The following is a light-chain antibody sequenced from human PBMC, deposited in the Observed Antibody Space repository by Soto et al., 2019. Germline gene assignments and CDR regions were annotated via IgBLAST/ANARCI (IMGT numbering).Light chain of an antibody. CDR2: GAS. V-gene: IGKV3-20*01. J-gene: IGKJ2*01. CDR3: DHYGSSPPFT. CDR1: QTVSSSY. Sequence: EVVLTQSPGTLSLSPGERVTLSCGASQTVSSSYLDCYQQKTGHAPRLLIYGASNRATGIPASFGGSGSGPDFSLTINRREPEDFAVYYCDHYGSSPPFTFGQGTKLEI.